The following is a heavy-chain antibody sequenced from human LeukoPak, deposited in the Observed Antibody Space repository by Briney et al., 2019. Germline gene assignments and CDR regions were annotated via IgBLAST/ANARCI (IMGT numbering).Heavy chain of an antibody. J-gene: IGHJ5*02. D-gene: IGHD3-22*01. CDR3: ARERFYHDSSGSHYWFDP. V-gene: IGHV4-34*01. CDR2: INHSGST. Sequence: SSETLSLTCAVYGGSFSGYYWSWIRQPPGKGLEWIGEINHSGSTNYNPSLKSRVTISVDTSKNQFSLKLSSVTAADTAVYYCARERFYHDSSGSHYWFDPWGQGTLVIVSS. CDR1: GGSFSGYY.